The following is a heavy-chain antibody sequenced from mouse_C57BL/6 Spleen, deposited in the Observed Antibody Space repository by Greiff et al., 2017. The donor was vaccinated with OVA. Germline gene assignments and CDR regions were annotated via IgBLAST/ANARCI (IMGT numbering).Heavy chain of an antibody. Sequence: VQLKESGAELARPGASVKLSCKASGYTFTSYGISWVKQRPGQGLEWIGEIYPRSGNTYYNEKFKGKATLTADKSSSTAYMELRSLTSEDSAVYFCAREDYYGSPYYFDYWGQGTTLTVSS. CDR3: AREDYYGSPYYFDY. CDR1: GYTFTSYG. V-gene: IGHV1-81*01. CDR2: IYPRSGNT. D-gene: IGHD1-1*01. J-gene: IGHJ2*01.